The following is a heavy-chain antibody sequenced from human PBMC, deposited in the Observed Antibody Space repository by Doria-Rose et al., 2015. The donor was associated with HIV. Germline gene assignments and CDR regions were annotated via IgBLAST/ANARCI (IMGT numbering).Heavy chain of an antibody. V-gene: IGHV2-26*01. CDR2: IFSDDER. J-gene: IGHJ4*02. Sequence: QVTLKESGPVLVKPTETLTLTCTVSGASLSSPGMGVSWIRQPPGKALEWLANIFSDDERSYKTSLKSRLTVSRGTSKSQVVLTMTDMDPVDTATYYCARIKSSRWYHKYYFDFWGQGTLVIVSA. CDR1: GASLSSPGMG. CDR3: ARIKSSRWYHKYYFDF. D-gene: IGHD6-13*01.